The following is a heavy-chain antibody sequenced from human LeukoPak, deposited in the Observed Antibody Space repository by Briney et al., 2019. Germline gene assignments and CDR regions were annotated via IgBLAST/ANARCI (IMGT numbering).Heavy chain of an antibody. CDR1: GGTFSSYA. Sequence: SVKVSCKASGGTFSSYAISWVRQAPGQGLEWMGGIIPIFGTANYAQKFQGRVTITADESTSTAYMELSSLRSEDTAVYYCARESGKYCSGGSCYRRPFDYWGQGTLVTVSS. CDR2: IIPIFGTA. V-gene: IGHV1-69*13. CDR3: ARESGKYCSGGSCYRRPFDY. J-gene: IGHJ4*02. D-gene: IGHD2-15*01.